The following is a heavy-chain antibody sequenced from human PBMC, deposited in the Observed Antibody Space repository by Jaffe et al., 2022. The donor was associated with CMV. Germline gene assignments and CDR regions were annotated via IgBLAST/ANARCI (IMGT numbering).Heavy chain of an antibody. V-gene: IGHV6-1*01. J-gene: IGHJ4*02. CDR2: TYYRSKWYN. D-gene: IGHD3-3*01. Sequence: QVQLQQSGPGLVKPSQTLSLTCAISGDSVSSNSAAWNWIRQSPSRGLEWLGRTYYRSKWYNDYAVSVKSRITINPDTSKNQFSLQLNSVTPEDTAVYYCARRYPSGITIFGVVTPYYFDYWGQGTLVTVSS. CDR1: GDSVSSNSAA. CDR3: ARRYPSGITIFGVVTPYYFDY.